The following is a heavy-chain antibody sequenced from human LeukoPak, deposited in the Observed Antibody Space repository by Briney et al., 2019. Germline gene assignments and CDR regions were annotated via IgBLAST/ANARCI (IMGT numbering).Heavy chain of an antibody. CDR3: AGSSHLGFGELFGAPDY. CDR1: GFNFSSYG. CDR2: IYSGGST. J-gene: IGHJ4*02. V-gene: IGHV3-NL1*01. D-gene: IGHD3-10*01. Sequence: GGSLRLSCGEAGFNFSSYGMHCGRQALREGLEGVSGIYSGGSTYYASSVKGRLTISRDNSKTTLYLHISSLRAEDTPVYYCAGSSHLGFGELFGAPDYWGQGTLVTVSS.